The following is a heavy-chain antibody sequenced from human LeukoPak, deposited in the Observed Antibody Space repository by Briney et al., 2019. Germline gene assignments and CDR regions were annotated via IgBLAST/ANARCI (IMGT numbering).Heavy chain of an antibody. V-gene: IGHV3-53*01. J-gene: IGHJ4*02. Sequence: TGGSLTLPCAASGFTVSSNYMSWVRQAPGKGLEWVSVIYSGGSTYYVDSVKGRFTISRDNSKNTLYLQMNSLRAEDTAVYYCARGIIAGTVSADYWGQGTLVTVSS. D-gene: IGHD6-13*01. CDR3: ARGIIAGTVSADY. CDR2: IYSGGST. CDR1: GFTVSSNY.